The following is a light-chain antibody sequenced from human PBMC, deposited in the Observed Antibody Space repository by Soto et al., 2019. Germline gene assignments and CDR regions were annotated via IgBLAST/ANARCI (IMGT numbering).Light chain of an antibody. J-gene: IGKJ1*01. CDR3: QQYNNWPWT. V-gene: IGKV3-15*01. CDR1: QSVSSN. CDR2: GAS. Sequence: EIVMTQSPATLSVSPGERATLSCRASQSVSSNLAWYQQKPGQAPRLLIYGASTRATGIPARFSGSGSGTEFTLTISSLQSEDFAVYYCQQYNNWPWTFGRGTQVDIK.